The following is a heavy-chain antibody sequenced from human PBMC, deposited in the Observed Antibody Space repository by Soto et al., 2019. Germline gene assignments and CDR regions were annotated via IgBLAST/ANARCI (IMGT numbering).Heavy chain of an antibody. CDR1: GYDFTDHY. D-gene: IGHD3-10*01. J-gene: IGHJ4*02. Sequence: QVQLVQSGAEVKKPGASVILSCKASGYDFTDHYIHWVRQAPGQGLEWMGIISPDGGSTRNSQKFQARITVTRDTSTSTVYMELSGLRSEDTAVYYCARAPRGGVIIVITSAQIDYWGQGTLVTVSS. V-gene: IGHV1-46*01. CDR2: ISPDGGST. CDR3: ARAPRGGVIIVITSAQIDY.